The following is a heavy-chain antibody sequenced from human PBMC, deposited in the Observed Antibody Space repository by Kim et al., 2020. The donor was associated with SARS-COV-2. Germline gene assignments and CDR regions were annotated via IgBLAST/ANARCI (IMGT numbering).Heavy chain of an antibody. Sequence: SETLSLTCTVSGGSISSYYWSWIRQPAGKGLEWIGRIYNSGSTNYNPSLKSRVTMSVDTPKNQFSLKLSSVTAADTSVYYCARDSITIFGTPENWCDPCGQRTLVTVSS. CDR1: GGSISSYY. CDR3: ARDSITIFGTPENWCDP. D-gene: IGHD3-3*01. V-gene: IGHV4-4*07. CDR2: IYNSGST. J-gene: IGHJ5*02.